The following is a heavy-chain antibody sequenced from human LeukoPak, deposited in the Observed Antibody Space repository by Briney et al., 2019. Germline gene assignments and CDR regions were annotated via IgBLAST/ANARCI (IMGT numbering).Heavy chain of an antibody. D-gene: IGHD6-19*01. CDR1: GYTFTGYY. CDR2: INPNSGGT. J-gene: IGHJ4*02. V-gene: IGHV1-2*02. CDR3: ARGQQWLEAFEH. Sequence: ASVKVSCKASGYTFTGYYIHWVRQAPGQGLEWMGWINPNSGGTNYAQKFQGRVTMTRDTSISTAYMEVSRLRSDDTAVYYCARGQQWLEAFEHWGQGTLVTVSS.